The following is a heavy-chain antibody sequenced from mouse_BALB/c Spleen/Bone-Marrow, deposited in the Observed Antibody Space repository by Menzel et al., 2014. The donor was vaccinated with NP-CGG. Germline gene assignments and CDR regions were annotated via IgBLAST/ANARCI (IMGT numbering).Heavy chain of an antibody. CDR3: NTGFAY. V-gene: IGHV6-6*02. Sequence: EVKLMESGGDLVQPGGSMILSCVASGFTFSNYWMNWVRQSPEKGLEWVAEIRLKSHNYATRYAESVKGRFTISRDDSKSSVYLQMNNLRAEDSGIYYCNTGFAYWGQGTLVTVSA. CDR2: IRLKSHNYAT. CDR1: GFTFSNYW. J-gene: IGHJ3*01.